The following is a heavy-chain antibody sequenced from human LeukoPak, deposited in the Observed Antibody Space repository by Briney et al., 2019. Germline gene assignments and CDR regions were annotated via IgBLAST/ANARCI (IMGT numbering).Heavy chain of an antibody. CDR3: ARLKWSRIDAFES. D-gene: IGHD2-8*01. Sequence: SETLSLTCTVSGGSISSYYWSWIRQPPGKGLEWIGYIYYSGSTNYNPSLKSRVTISVYTSKNQFSLKLSSVTASDTAVYYCARLKWSRIDAFESGGQGTMFTVPS. J-gene: IGHJ3*02. CDR2: IYYSGST. V-gene: IGHV4-59*01. CDR1: GGSISSYY.